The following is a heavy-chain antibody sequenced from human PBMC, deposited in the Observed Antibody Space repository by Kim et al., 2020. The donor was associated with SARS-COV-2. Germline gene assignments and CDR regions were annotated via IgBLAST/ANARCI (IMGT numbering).Heavy chain of an antibody. Sequence: SETLSLTCAVYGGSFSGYYWSWIRQPPGKGLEWIGDINHSGSTNYNPSLKSRVTISVDTSKNQFSLKLSSVTAADTAVYYCARGLQYYYGSGSYGVGSHYYYYYMDVWGKGTTVTVSS. J-gene: IGHJ6*03. CDR1: GGSFSGYY. D-gene: IGHD3-10*01. CDR3: ARGLQYYYGSGSYGVGSHYYYYYMDV. V-gene: IGHV4-34*01. CDR2: INHSGST.